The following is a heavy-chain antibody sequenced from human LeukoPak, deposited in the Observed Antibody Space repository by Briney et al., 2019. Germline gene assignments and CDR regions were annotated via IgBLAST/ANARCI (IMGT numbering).Heavy chain of an antibody. D-gene: IGHD3-22*01. Sequence: GGSLRLSCAASGFTFSSYAMSWVRQAPGKGLEWVSAISGSGDSTYYADSVKGRFTISRDNSKNTLYLQMNSLRAEDTAVYYCAKDSHYYDSSGYPPDFDYWGQGTLVTVSS. J-gene: IGHJ4*02. CDR2: ISGSGDST. CDR1: GFTFSSYA. CDR3: AKDSHYYDSSGYPPDFDY. V-gene: IGHV3-23*01.